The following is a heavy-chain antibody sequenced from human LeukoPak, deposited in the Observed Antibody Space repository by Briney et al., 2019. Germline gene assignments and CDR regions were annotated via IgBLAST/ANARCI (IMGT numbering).Heavy chain of an antibody. J-gene: IGHJ4*02. Sequence: GASVTVSCKASGGTFSSYAISWVRQAPGQGLEWMGGIIPIFGTATYAQKFQGRVTITADKSTSTAYMELSSLRSEDTAVYYCARDQGYYDILTGYYQRYYFDYWGQGTLVTVSS. CDR1: GGTFSSYA. V-gene: IGHV1-69*06. D-gene: IGHD3-9*01. CDR3: ARDQGYYDILTGYYQRYYFDY. CDR2: IIPIFGTA.